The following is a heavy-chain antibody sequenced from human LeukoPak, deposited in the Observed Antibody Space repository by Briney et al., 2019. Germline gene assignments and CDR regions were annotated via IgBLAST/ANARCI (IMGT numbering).Heavy chain of an antibody. CDR2: ISYDGSNK. J-gene: IGHJ4*02. D-gene: IGHD3-3*01. CDR1: GFTFSSYS. CDR3: ARDPAKFWSGHDY. Sequence: PGGSLRLSCAASGFTFSSYSMNWVRQAPGKGLEWVAVISYDGSNKYYADSVKGRFTISRDNSKNTLYVQMNSLRAEDTAVYYCARDPAKFWSGHDYWGQGTLVTVSS. V-gene: IGHV3-30*03.